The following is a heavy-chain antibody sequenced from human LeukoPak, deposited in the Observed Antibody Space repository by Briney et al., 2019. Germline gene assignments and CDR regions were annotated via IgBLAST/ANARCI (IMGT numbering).Heavy chain of an antibody. J-gene: IGHJ4*02. Sequence: SETLSLTCTVSGGSIGSGSYYWSWIRQPAGKGLEWIGRIYTIGSTNYNPSLNSRVTISVDKSKNQFSLKLSSVTAADTAVYYCASGIAVAGRAFDYWGQGTLVTVSS. CDR2: IYTIGST. CDR3: ASGIAVAGRAFDY. V-gene: IGHV4-61*02. CDR1: GGSIGSGSYY. D-gene: IGHD6-19*01.